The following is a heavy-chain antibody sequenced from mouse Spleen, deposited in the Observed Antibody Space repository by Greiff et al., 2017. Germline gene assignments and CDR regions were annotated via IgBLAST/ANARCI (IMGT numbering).Heavy chain of an antibody. D-gene: IGHD2-4*01. V-gene: IGHV3-6*01. CDR1: GYSITSGYY. CDR3: ARAHYDYDVGLDY. J-gene: IGHJ2*01. CDR2: ISYDGSN. Sequence: ESGPGLVKPSQSLSLTCSVTGYSITSGYYWKWIRQFPGNKLEWMGYISYDGSNNYNPSLKNRISITRDTSKNQFFLKLNSVTTEDTATYYCARAHYDYDVGLDYWGQGTTLTVSS.